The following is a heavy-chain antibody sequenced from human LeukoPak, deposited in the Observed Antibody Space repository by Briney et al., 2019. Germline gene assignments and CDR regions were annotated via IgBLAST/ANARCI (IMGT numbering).Heavy chain of an antibody. D-gene: IGHD3-22*01. J-gene: IGHJ4*02. V-gene: IGHV3-74*01. CDR3: AREGGSSGYFDY. CDR2: INSDGSST. CDR1: GFTFSSYW. Sequence: GGSLRLSCAASGFTFSSYWMHWVRQAPGEGLVWVSRINSDGSSTSYADSVKGRFTISRDNAKNTLYLQMNSLRAEDTAVYYCAREGGSSGYFDYWGQGTLVTVSS.